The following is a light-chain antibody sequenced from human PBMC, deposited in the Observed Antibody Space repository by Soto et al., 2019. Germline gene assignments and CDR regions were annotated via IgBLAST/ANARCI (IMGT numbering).Light chain of an antibody. V-gene: IGKV3-11*01. CDR2: DTS. CDR3: QQRSNWHT. Sequence: EIVLTQSPAPLSLSPGERATLSSRASHSVSTYLAWYQQKPGQAPRLLVYDTSNRATGMPARFSRSGYLTDFTLTISSLEPEDFAVYYCQQRSNWHTFGPGTKVDIK. CDR1: HSVSTY. J-gene: IGKJ3*01.